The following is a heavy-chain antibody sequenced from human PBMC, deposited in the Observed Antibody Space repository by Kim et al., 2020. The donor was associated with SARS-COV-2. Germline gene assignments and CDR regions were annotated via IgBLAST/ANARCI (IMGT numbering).Heavy chain of an antibody. D-gene: IGHD3-22*01. V-gene: IGHV4-34*01. CDR3: ARVRDYYDSSRVNLGWYFDL. Sequence: ETLSLTCAIYGESFSGFYWSWIRQPPGKGLEWIAEINHSGKTNYNPSLKSRVTMSVDTSKNQFSLKLNSVTAADTAVYYCARVRDYYDSSRVNLGWYFDLWGHGTLVTVSS. CDR1: GESFSGFY. J-gene: IGHJ2*01. CDR2: INHSGKT.